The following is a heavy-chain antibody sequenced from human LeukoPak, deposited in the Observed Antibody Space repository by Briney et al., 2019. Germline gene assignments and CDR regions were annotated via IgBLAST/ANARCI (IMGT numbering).Heavy chain of an antibody. V-gene: IGHV4-59*01. Sequence: PSETLSLTCTVSGGSISSYYWSWIRQPPGKGLEWIGYIYYSGSTNYSPSLKSRVTISVDTSKNQFSLKLSSVTAADTAVYYCASGQVPAAPYYWGQGTLVTVSS. J-gene: IGHJ4*02. CDR3: ASGQVPAAPYY. CDR2: IYYSGST. CDR1: GGSISSYY. D-gene: IGHD2-2*01.